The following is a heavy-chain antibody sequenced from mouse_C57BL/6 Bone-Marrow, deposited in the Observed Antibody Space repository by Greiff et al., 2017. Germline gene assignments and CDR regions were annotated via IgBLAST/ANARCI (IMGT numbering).Heavy chain of an antibody. J-gene: IGHJ2*01. Sequence: EVKLMESEGGLVQPGSSMKLSCTASGFTFSDYYMAWVRQVSEKGLEWVANFNYDGSSTYYLDSLKSRFIISRDNAKNILYLQMSSLKSEDTATYYCARDGGWDYFDYWGQGTTLTVSS. CDR1: GFTFSDYY. CDR2: FNYDGSST. CDR3: ARDGGWDYFDY. V-gene: IGHV5-16*01. D-gene: IGHD3-3*01.